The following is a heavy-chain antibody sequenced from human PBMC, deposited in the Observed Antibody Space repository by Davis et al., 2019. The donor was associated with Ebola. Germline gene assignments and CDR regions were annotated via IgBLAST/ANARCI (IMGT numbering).Heavy chain of an antibody. CDR1: GFTFSSYS. CDR3: ARDLYRDIVVVVAASYYYYGMDV. V-gene: IGHV3-21*01. J-gene: IGHJ6*02. CDR2: ISSSSSYI. Sequence: GESLKISCAASGFTFSSYSMNWVRQAPGKGLEWVSSISSSSSYIYYADSVKGRFTISRDNAKNSLYLQMNSLRAEDTAVYYCARDLYRDIVVVVAASYYYYGMDVWGQGTTVTVSS. D-gene: IGHD2-15*01.